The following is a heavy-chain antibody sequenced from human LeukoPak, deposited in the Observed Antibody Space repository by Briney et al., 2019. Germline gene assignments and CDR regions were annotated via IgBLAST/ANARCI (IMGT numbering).Heavy chain of an antibody. CDR2: IDYSGST. CDR3: ARRREGGSGSYLDWFDP. J-gene: IGHJ5*02. CDR1: GGSISSYY. V-gene: IGHV4-59*08. Sequence: SETLSLTWTVSGGSISSYYWSWVRQPPGKGLEWIGYIDYSGSTNYNPSLKSRVTISVHTSKNQFSLKLSSVTAADTAVYYCARRREGGSGSYLDWFDPWGHGTLVTVSS. D-gene: IGHD3-10*01.